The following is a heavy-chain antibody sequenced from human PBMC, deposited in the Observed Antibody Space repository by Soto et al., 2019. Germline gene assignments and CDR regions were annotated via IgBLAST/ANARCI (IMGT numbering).Heavy chain of an antibody. Sequence: XGSLRLSCAASGFIFSSYAMNWVRQAPGNGLEWVALISYDGSKKYYADSVKGRFTISRDNSRDTLYLQMNSLRAEDTAVYYCAREDHGGLLPGYYYYGMDVWGQEPTVTVSS. D-gene: IGHD3-16*01. CDR1: GFIFSSYA. CDR3: AREDHGGLLPGYYYYGMDV. V-gene: IGHV3-30-3*01. J-gene: IGHJ6*02. CDR2: ISYDGSKK.